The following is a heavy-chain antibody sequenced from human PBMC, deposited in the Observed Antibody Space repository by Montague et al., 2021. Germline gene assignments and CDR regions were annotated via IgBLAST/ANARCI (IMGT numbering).Heavy chain of an antibody. Sequence: SLRLSCAPSGFTFSSYAMHWVRQAPGRGLEWVAVISYDGIKEYYADSVRGRFTISRDNSNNTLYMQMNSLRAEDTAMYYCARAFSYGKSSYYYMDVWGRGTTVTVSS. CDR2: ISYDGIKE. D-gene: IGHD2/OR15-2a*01. J-gene: IGHJ6*03. CDR3: ARAFSYGKSSYYYMDV. CDR1: GFTFSSYA. V-gene: IGHV3-30-3*01.